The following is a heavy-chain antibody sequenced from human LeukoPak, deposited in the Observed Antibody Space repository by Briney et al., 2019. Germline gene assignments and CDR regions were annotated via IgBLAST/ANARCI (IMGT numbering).Heavy chain of an antibody. CDR2: VRGSAGGT. V-gene: IGHV3-23*01. CDR1: GFALGTYA. Sequence: GGSLRLSCAGSGFALGTYAMIWVRQAPGKGLEGVSGVRGSAGGTYYAYCVTGRFNISRDNSKNTLYLQMNSLRAEDTAVYYCARDANHPLGIWYFDLWGRGTLVTVSS. CDR3: ARDANHPLGIWYFDL. J-gene: IGHJ2*01. D-gene: IGHD7-27*01.